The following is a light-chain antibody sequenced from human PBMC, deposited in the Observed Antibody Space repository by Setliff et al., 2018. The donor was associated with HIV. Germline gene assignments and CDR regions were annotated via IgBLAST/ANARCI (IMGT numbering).Light chain of an antibody. J-gene: IGKJ1*01. CDR2: GAS. V-gene: IGKV3-20*01. CDR1: QSVSSSY. Sequence: EIVLTQSPGTLSLSPGERATLSCRASQSVSSSYLAWYQQNPGQAPRLLIYGASSRATGIPDRFSGSGFGTDFTLTISRLEPEDFVVYYCQQYGNSLPWTFGQGTKVDIK. CDR3: QQYGNSLPWT.